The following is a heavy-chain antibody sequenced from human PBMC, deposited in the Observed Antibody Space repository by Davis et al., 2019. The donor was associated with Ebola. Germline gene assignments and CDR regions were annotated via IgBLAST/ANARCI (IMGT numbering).Heavy chain of an antibody. CDR3: ARDHYDGSGYYFDY. CDR2: IIPILGIA. Sequence: AASVKVSCKASGGTFSSYAITWVRQAPGQGLEWMGRIIPILGIANYAQKFQGRVTITADKSTSTAYMELSSLRSEDTAVYYCARDHYDGSGYYFDYWGQGTLVTVSS. D-gene: IGHD3-22*01. CDR1: GGTFSSYA. J-gene: IGHJ4*02. V-gene: IGHV1-69*04.